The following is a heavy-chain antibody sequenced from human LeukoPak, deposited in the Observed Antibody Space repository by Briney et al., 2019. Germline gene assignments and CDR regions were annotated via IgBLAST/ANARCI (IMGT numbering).Heavy chain of an antibody. Sequence: PSETLSLTCTVSGGSINNYYWSWIRQPPGKGLEWIGYIFDNGNTNYNPSLKSRVTISLDTSKNQFSLKLSSVTAADTAVYYCARARYYYGHYFDYWGQGTLVPVSS. V-gene: IGHV4-59*01. J-gene: IGHJ4*02. D-gene: IGHD3-10*01. CDR3: ARARYYYGHYFDY. CDR1: GGSINNYY. CDR2: IFDNGNT.